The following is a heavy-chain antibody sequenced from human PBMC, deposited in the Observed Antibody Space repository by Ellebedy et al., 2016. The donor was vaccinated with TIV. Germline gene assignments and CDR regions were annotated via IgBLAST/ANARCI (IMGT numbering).Heavy chain of an antibody. CDR2: ISVSGGIT. J-gene: IGHJ5*02. V-gene: IGHV3-23*01. Sequence: GGSLRLSCAASGFTFSSYAMSWVRQAPGKGLEWVSAISVSGGITYYADSVKGRFTISRDNSKNTLYLQMNSLRAEDTAVYYCAKDPYYYYYDSSGSIPWGQGTLVTVSS. CDR3: AKDPYYYYYDSSGSIP. D-gene: IGHD3-22*01. CDR1: GFTFSSYA.